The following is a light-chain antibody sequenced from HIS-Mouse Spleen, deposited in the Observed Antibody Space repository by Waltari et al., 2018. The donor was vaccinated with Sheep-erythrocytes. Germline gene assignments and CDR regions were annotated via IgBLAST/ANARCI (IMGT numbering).Light chain of an antibody. CDR1: SSDVGSYNL. J-gene: IGLJ3*02. CDR2: EGS. Sequence: QSALTQPASVSGSPGQSITISCTGTSSDVGSYNLVSWYQQHPDKAPKLMIYEGSTRPSGVSNRFSGSKSGNTASLTISGLQAEDEADYYCCSYAGSSTPWVFGGGTKLTVL. CDR3: CSYAGSSTPWV. V-gene: IGLV2-23*01.